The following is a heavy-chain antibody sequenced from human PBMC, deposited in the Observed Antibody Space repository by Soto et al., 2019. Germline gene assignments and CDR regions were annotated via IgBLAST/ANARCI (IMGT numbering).Heavy chain of an antibody. CDR1: GFTFSSYA. Sequence: GGSLRLSCAASGFTFSSYAMSWVRQAPGKGLEWVSAISGSGGSTYYADSVKGRFTISRDNSKNTLYLQMNSLRAEDTAVYYCAKAPLRFLEWLLSRGMDVWGQGTTVTVSS. J-gene: IGHJ6*02. D-gene: IGHD3-3*01. CDR2: ISGSGGST. V-gene: IGHV3-23*01. CDR3: AKAPLRFLEWLLSRGMDV.